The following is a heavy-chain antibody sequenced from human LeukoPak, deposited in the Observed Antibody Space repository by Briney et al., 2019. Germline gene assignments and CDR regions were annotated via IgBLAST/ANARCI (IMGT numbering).Heavy chain of an antibody. CDR2: IYSGGST. Sequence: PGGSLRLSCAASGFTVSSNYMSWVRQAPGKGLEWVSVIYSGGSTYYADSVKGRFTISRDNSKNTLYLQMNSLRAEDTAVYYCARLIMGNIAAAADYYFDYWGQGTLVTVSS. J-gene: IGHJ4*02. CDR1: GFTVSSNY. V-gene: IGHV3-53*01. CDR3: ARLIMGNIAAAADYYFDY. D-gene: IGHD6-13*01.